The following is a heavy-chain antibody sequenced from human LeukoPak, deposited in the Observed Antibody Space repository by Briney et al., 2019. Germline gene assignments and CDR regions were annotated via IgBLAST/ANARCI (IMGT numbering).Heavy chain of an antibody. V-gene: IGHV3-23*01. CDR2: ISGSGGST. Sequence: GGSLRLSCAASGFTFSSYAMSWVRQVPGKGLEWVSAISGSGGSTYYADSVKGRFTISRDNSKNTLYLQMNSLRAEDTAVYYCARTRYCSGGSCYHSGYYGMDVWGQGTTVTVSS. D-gene: IGHD2-15*01. J-gene: IGHJ6*02. CDR1: GFTFSSYA. CDR3: ARTRYCSGGSCYHSGYYGMDV.